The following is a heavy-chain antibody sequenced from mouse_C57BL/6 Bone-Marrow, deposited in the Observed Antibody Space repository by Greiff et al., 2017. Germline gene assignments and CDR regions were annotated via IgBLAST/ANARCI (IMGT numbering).Heavy chain of an antibody. D-gene: IGHD3-3*01. V-gene: IGHV1-54*01. CDR1: GYAFTNYL. CDR2: INPGSGGT. CDR3: ARWGGQEYFDY. Sequence: QVQLQQSGAELVRPGTSVKVSCKASGYAFTNYLIEWVKQMPGQGLEWIGVINPGSGGTNYTEKFKGKATLTADKSSSTAYLQLSSLTSEDSAVYCCARWGGQEYFDYWGQGTTLTVSS. J-gene: IGHJ2*01.